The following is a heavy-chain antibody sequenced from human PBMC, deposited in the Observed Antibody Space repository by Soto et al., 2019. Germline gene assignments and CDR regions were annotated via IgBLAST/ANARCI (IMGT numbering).Heavy chain of an antibody. J-gene: IGHJ4*02. D-gene: IGHD3-10*01. CDR1: DFDFSSYG. CDR2: SSYDGRET. CDR3: ARDSGGPILNFDN. V-gene: IGHV3-30*03. Sequence: GGSLRLSCAASDFDFSSYGIHWVRQAPGKGLEWVAASSYDGRETFYADSAKGRFTVSKEMSKNTAFLQMNALRHEDTAVYFCARDSGGPILNFDNWGQGTPVTVSS.